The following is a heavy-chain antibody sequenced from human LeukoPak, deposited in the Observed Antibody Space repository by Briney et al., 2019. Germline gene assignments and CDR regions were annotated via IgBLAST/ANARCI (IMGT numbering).Heavy chain of an antibody. Sequence: GGSLRLSCAASGFTFSSYAMHWVRQAPGKGLEYVSAISSNGGSTYYANPVKGRFTISRDNSKNTLYLQMGSLRAEDMAVYYCARVSGGAGYSYWGQGTLVTVSS. CDR2: ISSNGGST. CDR1: GFTFSSYA. J-gene: IGHJ4*02. CDR3: ARVSGGAGYSY. V-gene: IGHV3-64*01. D-gene: IGHD2-21*01.